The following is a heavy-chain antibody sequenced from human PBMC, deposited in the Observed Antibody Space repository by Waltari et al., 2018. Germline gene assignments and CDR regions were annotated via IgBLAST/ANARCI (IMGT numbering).Heavy chain of an antibody. CDR3: ARGRGWEELVAGDYYYGMDV. CDR1: GGSFTGHY. Sequence: QLHLQQWGAGLLRPSETLSLTCGVDGGSFTGHYWSWIRQTPGKGLEWIGEVNQSGHTNYNPSLTSRVTISVDTSKSQFFLTLISVTAADTAVYYCARGRGWEELVAGDYYYGMDVWGQGTTVTVSS. V-gene: IGHV4-34*01. CDR2: VNQSGHT. D-gene: IGHD6-19*01. J-gene: IGHJ6*02.